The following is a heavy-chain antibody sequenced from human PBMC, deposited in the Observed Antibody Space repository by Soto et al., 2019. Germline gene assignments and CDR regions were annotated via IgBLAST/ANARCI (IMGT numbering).Heavy chain of an antibody. CDR2: ISGSGGST. D-gene: IGHD3-3*01. V-gene: IGHV3-23*01. CDR1: GFTFISYA. CDR3: AKGSYYDFWSGYYTTGAFDI. Sequence: AGGALRLSCAASGFTFISYAMSWVRQAPGEGVGWFSAISGSGGSTYYADSVKGRFTTSRDNSKNTLYLQMNSLRAEDTAVYYCAKGSYYDFWSGYYTTGAFDIWGQGTMVTVSS. J-gene: IGHJ3*02.